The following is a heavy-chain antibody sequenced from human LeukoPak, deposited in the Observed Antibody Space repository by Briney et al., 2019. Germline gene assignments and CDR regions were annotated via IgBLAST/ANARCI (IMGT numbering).Heavy chain of an antibody. CDR2: INHSGST. Sequence: GSLRLSCAASGFTFSGYYMSWIRQPPGKGLEWVGEINHSGSTNYNPSLKSRVTISVDTSKSQFSLKLSSVTAEDTAVYYCAKDARDYYDSSGYDYWGQGTLVTVSS. CDR1: GFTFSGYY. D-gene: IGHD3-22*01. V-gene: IGHV4-34*01. CDR3: AKDARDYYDSSGYDY. J-gene: IGHJ4*02.